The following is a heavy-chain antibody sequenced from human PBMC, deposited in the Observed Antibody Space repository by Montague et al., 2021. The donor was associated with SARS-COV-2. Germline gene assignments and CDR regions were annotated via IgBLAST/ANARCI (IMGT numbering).Heavy chain of an antibody. J-gene: IGHJ4*02. CDR1: GEPISGFF. Sequence: SETLSLTCSVSGEPISGFFWNWIRRPAGKGLEWIGRIYASGGTDYNPSLESRVTMSVDTSKNQFSLKVNSVTAADTAMYYCARGVVAAPPMVDYWGRGTLVTVSS. D-gene: IGHD2-15*01. CDR2: IYASGGT. V-gene: IGHV4-4*07. CDR3: ARGVVAAPPMVDY.